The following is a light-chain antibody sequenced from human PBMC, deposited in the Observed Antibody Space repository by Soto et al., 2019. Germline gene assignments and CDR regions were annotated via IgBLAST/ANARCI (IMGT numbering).Light chain of an antibody. CDR1: QSVLYSSNNKNY. CDR3: QQYYSTPLT. J-gene: IGKJ4*01. Sequence: DIVMTQSPDSLAVSLGERATINCKSSQSVLYSSNNKNYLAWYQHKPGQPTRLLIYWASTRESGVPDRFSGSGSGTYFTLTISSLQAEDVAVYYCQQYYSTPLTFGGGTRVEI. V-gene: IGKV4-1*01. CDR2: WAS.